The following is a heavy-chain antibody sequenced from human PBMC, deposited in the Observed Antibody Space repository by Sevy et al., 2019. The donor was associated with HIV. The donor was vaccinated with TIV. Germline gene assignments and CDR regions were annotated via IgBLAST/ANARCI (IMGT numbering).Heavy chain of an antibody. CDR2: ISSSSTYI. D-gene: IGHD3-22*01. CDR1: GFTFSIYT. CDR3: ASGSLDSTGYPFDY. J-gene: IGHJ4*02. V-gene: IGHV3-21*01. Sequence: RGSLRLSCAASGFTFSIYTMNWVRQAPGKGLEWVSSISSSSTYIYYADSVRGRFTISRDNTKNSLYLQMHSLRAEDTAVYYCASGSLDSTGYPFDYWGQGTLVTVSS.